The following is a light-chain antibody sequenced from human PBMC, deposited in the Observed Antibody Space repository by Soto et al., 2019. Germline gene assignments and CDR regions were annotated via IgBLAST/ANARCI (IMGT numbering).Light chain of an antibody. V-gene: IGKV3-15*01. CDR3: QQYNNWPFT. CDR1: QSVSSN. CDR2: GAS. J-gene: IGKJ3*01. Sequence: EIVMTQSPATLSVSPGERATLSCRASQSVSSNLAWYQQKPGQAPRLLIYGASTRATGIPVRFSGSGSETEFTLTISSLQSEDSAVYYCQQYNNWPFTFGPGTKVDIK.